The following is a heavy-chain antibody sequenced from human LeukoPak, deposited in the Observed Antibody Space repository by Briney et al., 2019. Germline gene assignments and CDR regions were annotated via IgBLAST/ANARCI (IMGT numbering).Heavy chain of an antibody. CDR3: AGLVVVTATIDY. V-gene: IGHV4-31*03. CDR1: GGSISSGDYY. Sequence: SETLSLTCTVSGGSISSGDYYWTWIRQHPGKGLEWIGYIYNSGTTYYNPSLESRVTISGDTSKNQFSLKLSSVTAADTAVYYCAGLVVVTATIDYWGQGTLVTVSS. CDR2: IYNSGTT. J-gene: IGHJ4*02. D-gene: IGHD2-21*02.